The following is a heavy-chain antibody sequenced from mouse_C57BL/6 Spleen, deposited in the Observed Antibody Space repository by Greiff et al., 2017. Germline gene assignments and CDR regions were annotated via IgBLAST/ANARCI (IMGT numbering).Heavy chain of an antibody. CDR2: ISNGGGST. CDR1: GFTFSDYY. CDR3: ARQSRDYGSSLDY. Sequence: EVKLVESGGGLVQPGGSLKLSCAASGFTFSDYYMYWVRQTPEKRLEWVAYISNGGGSTYYPDTVKGRFTISRDNAKNTLYLQMSRLKSEDTAMYYCARQSRDYGSSLDYWGQGTTLTVSS. D-gene: IGHD1-1*01. J-gene: IGHJ2*01. V-gene: IGHV5-12*01.